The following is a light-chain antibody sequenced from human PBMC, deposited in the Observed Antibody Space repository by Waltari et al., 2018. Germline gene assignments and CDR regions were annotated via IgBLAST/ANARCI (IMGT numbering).Light chain of an antibody. CDR1: QSVLYSSNNKTY. CDR2: WAS. J-gene: IGKJ3*01. Sequence: DIVMTQSQDSLVVSMGERDSINCKYRQSVLYSSNNKTYLAWYQKKAGQPPNLLIYWASTRESWVPARFSGSGSLTDFTLTISTLQAEDVAVYYCQQYYSVPGTFGPGTKVDI. V-gene: IGKV4-1*01. CDR3: QQYYSVPGT.